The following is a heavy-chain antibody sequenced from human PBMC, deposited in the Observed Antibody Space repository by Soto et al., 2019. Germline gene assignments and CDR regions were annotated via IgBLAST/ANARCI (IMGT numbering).Heavy chain of an antibody. Sequence: ASVKVSCKASGYTFTSYAMHWVRQAPGQRLEWMGWINAGNGNTKYSQKFQGRVTITRDTSASTAYMELSSLRSEDTAVYYCARGHIVATDYYYYYGMDVWGQGTTVTVSS. D-gene: IGHD5-12*01. CDR2: INAGNGNT. J-gene: IGHJ6*02. CDR3: ARGHIVATDYYYYYGMDV. CDR1: GYTFTSYA. V-gene: IGHV1-3*01.